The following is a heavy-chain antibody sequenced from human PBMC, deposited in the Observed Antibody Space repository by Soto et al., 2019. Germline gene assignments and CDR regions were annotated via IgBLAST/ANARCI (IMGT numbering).Heavy chain of an antibody. J-gene: IGHJ6*02. Sequence: GESRKISCKGSGYSFASYWIGWVRQMPGKGLECMGIIYPSDSDTRYNPSFQGQVTISADKSIGTAYLQWSSPKASDTGMYYCARYCSGGGCYPLSMDVWGQGTTVTVSS. CDR3: ARYCSGGGCYPLSMDV. V-gene: IGHV5-51*01. CDR2: IYPSDSDT. D-gene: IGHD2-15*01. CDR1: GYSFASYW.